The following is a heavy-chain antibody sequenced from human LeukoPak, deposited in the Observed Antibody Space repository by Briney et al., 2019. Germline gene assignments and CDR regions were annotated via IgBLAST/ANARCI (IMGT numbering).Heavy chain of an antibody. Sequence: SGGSLRLSCAASGFTVSSNYMSWVRQAPGKGLEWVSVIYSGGSTYYADSVKGRFTISRDNSKNTLHLQMNSLRAEDTAVYYCAREIGLPDAFDIWGQGTMVTVSS. D-gene: IGHD4-17*01. J-gene: IGHJ3*02. CDR3: AREIGLPDAFDI. CDR2: IYSGGST. CDR1: GFTVSSNY. V-gene: IGHV3-66*01.